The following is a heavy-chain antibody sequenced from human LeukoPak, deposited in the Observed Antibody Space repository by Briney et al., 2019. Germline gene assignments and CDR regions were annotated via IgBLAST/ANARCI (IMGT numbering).Heavy chain of an antibody. J-gene: IGHJ4*02. Sequence: ASVKVSCKASGYTFTSYDINWVRQATGQGLEWMGWMNPNSGNTGYAQEFQGRVTMTRNTSISTAYMELSSLRSEDTAVYYCARDPSMVRGETTPYFDYWGQGTLVTVSS. CDR3: ARDPSMVRGETTPYFDY. D-gene: IGHD3-10*01. V-gene: IGHV1-8*01. CDR1: GYTFTSYD. CDR2: MNPNSGNT.